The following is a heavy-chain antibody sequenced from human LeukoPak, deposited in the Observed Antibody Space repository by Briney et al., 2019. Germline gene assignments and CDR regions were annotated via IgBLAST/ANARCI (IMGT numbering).Heavy chain of an antibody. D-gene: IGHD6-6*01. V-gene: IGHV4-4*09. J-gene: IGHJ5*02. Sequence: SETLSLTCTVSGGSISSSYWSWIRQPPGKRLEWIGYIYSSGTTNHNPSLKSRLTISVDTSKNQFSLNLNSVTAADTAVYYCARHTSKTYSSSSDWFDPWGQGTLVTVSS. CDR2: IYSSGTT. CDR1: GGSISSSY. CDR3: ARHTSKTYSSSSDWFDP.